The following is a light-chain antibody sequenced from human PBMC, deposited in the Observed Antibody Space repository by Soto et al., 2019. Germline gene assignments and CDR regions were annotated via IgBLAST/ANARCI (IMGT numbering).Light chain of an antibody. V-gene: IGLV2-14*01. J-gene: IGLJ2*01. CDR3: SSYRGSSTLVV. Sequence: QAVVTQPASVSGSPGQSITISCTGTTSDVGGYNFVSWYQQHPGKAPKLMIYEVTNRPSGVSDRFSGSKSGNTASLTISGLQAEDEADYYCSSYRGSSTLVVFGGGTKVTVL. CDR2: EVT. CDR1: TSDVGGYNF.